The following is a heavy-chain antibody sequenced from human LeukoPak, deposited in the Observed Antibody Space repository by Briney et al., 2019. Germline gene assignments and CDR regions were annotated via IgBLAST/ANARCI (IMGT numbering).Heavy chain of an antibody. D-gene: IGHD3-10*01. V-gene: IGHV4-4*02. J-gene: IGHJ4*02. CDR3: ARLPLEAFGEVLNFDL. Sequence: SGTLSLTCAVSGGSISSYNWWSWVRQPPGKGLEWIGDINHSGTTKYNPSLKSRVTVLIDISKSHFSLKVNSVTAADTAVYYCARLPLEAFGEVLNFDLWGQGTLVTVSS. CDR1: GGSISSYNW. CDR2: INHSGTT.